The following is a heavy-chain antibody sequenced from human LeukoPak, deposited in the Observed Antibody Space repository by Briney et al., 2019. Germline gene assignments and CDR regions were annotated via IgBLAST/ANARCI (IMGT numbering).Heavy chain of an antibody. CDR1: GGSISSDYYY. J-gene: IGHJ6*03. D-gene: IGHD3-10*01. V-gene: IGHV4-39*07. Sequence: PSETLSLTCTVSGGSISSDYYYWGWIRQPPGKGLEWIGTIYYSGSTYYNPSLKSRVAISIDTSQNQFSLNLSSVTAADTAVYYCARGQETLWFGGSRGYYYYMDVWGKGTTVTVSS. CDR3: ARGQETLWFGGSRGYYYYMDV. CDR2: IYYSGST.